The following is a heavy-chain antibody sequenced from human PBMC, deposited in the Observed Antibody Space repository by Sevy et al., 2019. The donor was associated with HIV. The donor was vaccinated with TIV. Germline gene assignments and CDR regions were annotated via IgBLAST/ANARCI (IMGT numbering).Heavy chain of an antibody. D-gene: IGHD2-15*01. CDR2: ISPSGSPI. J-gene: IGHJ6*02. Sequence: GGSLRLSCAASGFTFTNYVMNWVRQAPGKGLEWLSYISPSGSPIYYADSVKGRFTISRDNAKNSLYLQMNSLRADDTGLYYCARDLVASTLAMDVWGQGTTVTVSS. CDR1: GFTFTNYV. V-gene: IGHV3-48*03. CDR3: ARDLVASTLAMDV.